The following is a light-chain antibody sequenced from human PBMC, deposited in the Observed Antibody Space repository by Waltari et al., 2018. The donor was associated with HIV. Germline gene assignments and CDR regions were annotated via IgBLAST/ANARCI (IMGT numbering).Light chain of an antibody. CDR3: ATWDDSLNGVL. CDR1: SSNIGSNS. Sequence: SVLTQPPSASGTPGQKVTISCSGSSSNIGSNSVFWYQQLPGAAPKLLIYRDTRRPSGVPYRFSGSKSGTSAALAISGLRSEDEAVYSCATWDDSLNGVLVGGGTNLNVL. CDR2: RDT. J-gene: IGLJ2*01. V-gene: IGLV1-47*01.